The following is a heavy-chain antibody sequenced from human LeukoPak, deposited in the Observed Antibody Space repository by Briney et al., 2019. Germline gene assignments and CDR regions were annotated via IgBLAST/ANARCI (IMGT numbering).Heavy chain of an antibody. CDR1: GFTFSDYV. D-gene: IGHD1-1*01. V-gene: IGHV3-49*03. CDR2: IRSKAYGETA. J-gene: IGHJ4*02. CDR3: TRDRGAYNLYDY. Sequence: GESLRLSCAASGFTFSDYVMSWIRQAPGKGLEWVGFIRSKAYGETADYAASVKGRFTISRDDSKAIAYLQMNSLKTEDTAVYHCTRDRGAYNLYDYWGQGTLVTVSS.